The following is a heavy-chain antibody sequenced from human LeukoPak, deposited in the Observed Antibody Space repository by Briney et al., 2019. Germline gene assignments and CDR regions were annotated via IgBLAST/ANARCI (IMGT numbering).Heavy chain of an antibody. V-gene: IGHV4-39*07. CDR2: IYHSGST. Sequence: SETLSLTCTVPGGSISSNSYYWGWIRQPPGKGLQWIGEIYHSGSTNYNPSLKSRVTISVDKSKNQFSLKLSSVTAADTAVYYCARAAAGDLDYWGQGTLVTVSS. CDR3: ARAAAGDLDY. J-gene: IGHJ4*02. CDR1: GGSISSNSYY. D-gene: IGHD6-13*01.